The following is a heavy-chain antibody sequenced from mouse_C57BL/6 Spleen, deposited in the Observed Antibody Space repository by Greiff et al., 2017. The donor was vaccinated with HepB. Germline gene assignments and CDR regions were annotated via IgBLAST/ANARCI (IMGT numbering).Heavy chain of an antibody. CDR1: GFTFSDYG. V-gene: IGHV5-17*01. CDR3: ARSCGSRRGYFDV. CDR2: ISSGSSTI. D-gene: IGHD1-1*01. Sequence: EVQLVESGGGLVKPGGSLKLSCAASGFTFSDYGMHWVRQAPEKGLEWVAYISSGSSTIYYADTVKGRFTISRDNAKNTLFLQMTSLRSEDTAMYYCARSCGSRRGYFDVWGTGTTVTVSS. J-gene: IGHJ1*03.